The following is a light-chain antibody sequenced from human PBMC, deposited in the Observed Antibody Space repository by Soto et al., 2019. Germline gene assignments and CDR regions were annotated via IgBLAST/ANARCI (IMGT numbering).Light chain of an antibody. CDR2: EVS. CDR1: SSDVAGYNF. V-gene: IGLV2-14*01. J-gene: IGLJ1*01. Sequence: QSALTQPASVSGSPGQSITISCTGTSSDVAGYNFVSWYQQHPGKAPKLMIYEVSNRPSGVSNRFSGSKSGNTASLTISGLQADDGADYYCNSYTSNSTQVFGTGTKGTVL. CDR3: NSYTSNSTQV.